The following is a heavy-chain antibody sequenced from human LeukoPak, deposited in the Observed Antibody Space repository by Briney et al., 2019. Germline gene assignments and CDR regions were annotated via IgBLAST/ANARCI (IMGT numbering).Heavy chain of an antibody. CDR1: GFTFSSYS. J-gene: IGHJ4*02. Sequence: GGSLRLSCAASGFTFSSYSMNWVRQAPGKGLEWISYITGSSSSIHYADSVKGRFTVSRDNAKNSVYLQMNSLRDEDTAVYYCARHYYGSGSVDYWGQGTLGTVSS. CDR3: ARHYYGSGSVDY. CDR2: ITGSSSSI. D-gene: IGHD3-10*01. V-gene: IGHV3-48*02.